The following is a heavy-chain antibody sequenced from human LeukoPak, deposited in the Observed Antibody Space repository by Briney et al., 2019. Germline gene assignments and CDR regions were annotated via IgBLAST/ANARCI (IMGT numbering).Heavy chain of an antibody. J-gene: IGHJ6*02. CDR1: GFTFSSYW. CDR2: IKRDGSEK. Sequence: GGSLRLSCAASGFTFSSYWMSWVRQAPGKGLEWVANIKRDGSEKYYVDSVKGRFTISRDNAKNSLYLQMNSLRAEDTAVYYCARDGDYGVYYYGMDVWGQGTTVTVSS. D-gene: IGHD4-17*01. CDR3: ARDGDYGVYYYGMDV. V-gene: IGHV3-7*01.